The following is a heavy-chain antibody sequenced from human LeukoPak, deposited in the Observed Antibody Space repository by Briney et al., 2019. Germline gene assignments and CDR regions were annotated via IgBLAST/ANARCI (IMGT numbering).Heavy chain of an antibody. V-gene: IGHV1-2*02. J-gene: IGHJ4*02. CDR2: INPNSGGT. CDR1: GYTFTGYY. CDR3: ARGAPNSSGWYQTTSGFDY. Sequence: GASVKVSCKASGYTFTGYYMHWVRQAPGQGLEWMGWINPNSGGTNYAQKFQGRVTMTRDTSISTAYMELSRLRSDDTAVYYCARGAPNSSGWYQTTSGFDYWGQGTLVTVSS. D-gene: IGHD6-19*01.